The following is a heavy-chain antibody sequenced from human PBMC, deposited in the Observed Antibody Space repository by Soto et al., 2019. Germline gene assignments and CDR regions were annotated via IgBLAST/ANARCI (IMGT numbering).Heavy chain of an antibody. CDR3: ARLIRPVLWFDP. V-gene: IGHV4-59*08. D-gene: IGHD3-16*02. CDR2: IYYSGST. J-gene: IGHJ5*02. Sequence: SETLSLTCTVSGGSISSYYWSWIRQPPGKGLEWIGYIYYSGSTNYNPSLKSRVTISVDTSKNQFSLKLSSVTAADTAVYYCARLIRPVLWFDPWGQGTLVTVSS. CDR1: GGSISSYY.